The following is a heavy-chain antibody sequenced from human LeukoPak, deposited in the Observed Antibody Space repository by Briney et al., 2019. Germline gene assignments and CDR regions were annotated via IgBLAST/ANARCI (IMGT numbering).Heavy chain of an antibody. CDR3: ARDALGSPLLI. V-gene: IGHV4-31*02. D-gene: IGHD1-26*01. J-gene: IGHJ4*02. Sequence: NWVRQAPGKGLEWIGYIYYSGSTYYNPSLKSRVTISVDTSKNQFSLKLSSVTAADTAVYYCARDALGSPLLIWGQGTLVTVSS. CDR2: IYYSGST.